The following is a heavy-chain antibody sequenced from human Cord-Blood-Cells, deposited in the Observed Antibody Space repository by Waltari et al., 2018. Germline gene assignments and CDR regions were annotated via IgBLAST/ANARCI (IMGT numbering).Heavy chain of an antibody. CDR3: ARDNPARTTIDY. V-gene: IGHV3-30-3*01. CDR1: GFTFSSYA. Sequence: QVQLVESGGGVVQPGRSLRLSCAASGFTFSSYAMHWVRQAPGKGLGWWAVISNDGSNKYYADSVKGRFTISRDNSKNTLYLQMNSLRAEDTAVYYCARDNPARTTIDYWGQGTLVTVSS. D-gene: IGHD4-4*01. J-gene: IGHJ4*02. CDR2: ISNDGSNK.